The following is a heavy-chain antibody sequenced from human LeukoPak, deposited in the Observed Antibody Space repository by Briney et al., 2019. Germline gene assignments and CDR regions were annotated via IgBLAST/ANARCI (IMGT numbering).Heavy chain of an antibody. CDR2: ITHSGST. J-gene: IGHJ4*02. CDR3: ARHILDGDNGSKVFDL. Sequence: NPSETLSLTCAVYGGSFSGYFWRWIRQPPGKGLEWIGEITHSGSTNYNPSLKSRVTISADTSKNQFSLKVDSVTAADTAVYYCARHILDGDNGSKVFDLWGQGILVTVSS. CDR1: GGSFSGYF. D-gene: IGHD2-21*02. V-gene: IGHV4-34*01.